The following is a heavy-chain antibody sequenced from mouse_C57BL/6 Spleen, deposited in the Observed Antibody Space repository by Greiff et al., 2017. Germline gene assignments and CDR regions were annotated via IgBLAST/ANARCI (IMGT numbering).Heavy chain of an antibody. J-gene: IGHJ3*01. CDR1: GFTFSDYG. CDR3: ARVGAYYSNPWFAY. V-gene: IGHV5-17*01. D-gene: IGHD2-5*01. Sequence: EVKLVESGGGLVKPGGSLKLSCAASGFTFSDYGMHWVRQAPEKGLEWVAYISSGSSTIYYADTVKGRFTISRANAKNTLFLQMTSLRSEDTAMYYCARVGAYYSNPWFAYWGQGTLVTVSA. CDR2: ISSGSSTI.